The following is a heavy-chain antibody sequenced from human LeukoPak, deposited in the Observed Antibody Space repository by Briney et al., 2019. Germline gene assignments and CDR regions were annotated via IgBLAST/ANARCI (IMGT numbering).Heavy chain of an antibody. V-gene: IGHV3-9*01. D-gene: IGHD1-7*01. J-gene: IGHJ6*02. CDR1: GFTFDDYA. Sequence: GGSLRLSCAASGFTFDDYAMHWVRHAPGKGLEWVSGISWNSGSIGYADSVKGRFTISRDNAKNSLYLQMNSLRAEDTALYYCAKESGTTRAYGMDVWGQGTTVTVSS. CDR2: ISWNSGSI. CDR3: AKESGTTRAYGMDV.